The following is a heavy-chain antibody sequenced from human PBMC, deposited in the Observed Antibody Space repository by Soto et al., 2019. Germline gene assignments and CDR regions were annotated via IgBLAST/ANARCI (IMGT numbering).Heavy chain of an antibody. CDR3: ARVWDHNYYYYYGMDV. V-gene: IGHV1-18*04. D-gene: IGHD3-16*01. CDR1: GYTFTSYG. J-gene: IGHJ6*02. CDR2: ISAYNGNT. Sequence: QVQLVQSGAEVKKPGASVKVSCKASGYTFTSYGISWVRQAPGQGLEWMGWISAYNGNTNYAQKLQGRVTMTTDTSTSTAYMELRSLRSDDKAVYYCARVWDHNYYYYYGMDVWGQGTTVTVSS.